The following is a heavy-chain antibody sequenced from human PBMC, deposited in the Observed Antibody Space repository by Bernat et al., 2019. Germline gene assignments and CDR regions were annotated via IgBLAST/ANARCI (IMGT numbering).Heavy chain of an antibody. D-gene: IGHD6-13*01. CDR1: GFTFSSYA. CDR2: ISYDGSNK. Sequence: QVQLVESGGGVVQPGRSLRLSCAASGFTFSSYAMHWVRQAPGKGLEWVAVISYDGSNKYYADSVKGRFTISRDNSKNTLYLQMNSLRAEDTAVYYCARGMVSSSWYSYWDWFDPWGQGTLVTVSS. J-gene: IGHJ5*02. CDR3: ARGMVSSSWYSYWDWFDP. V-gene: IGHV3-30-3*01.